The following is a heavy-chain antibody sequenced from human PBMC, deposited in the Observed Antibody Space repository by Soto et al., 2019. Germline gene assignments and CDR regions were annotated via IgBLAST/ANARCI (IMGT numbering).Heavy chain of an antibody. D-gene: IGHD2-15*01. V-gene: IGHV1-18*01. CDR2: ISAYNGNT. Sequence: QVQLVQSGAEVKKPGASVKVSCKASGYTFTSYGISWVRQAPGQGLEWMGWISAYNGNTNYAQKLQGRVTMTTDTSTRTAYMELRSLRSDDTAVYYCARDTVVVVAATPLYYGMDVWGQGTTVTVSS. J-gene: IGHJ6*02. CDR3: ARDTVVVVAATPLYYGMDV. CDR1: GYTFTSYG.